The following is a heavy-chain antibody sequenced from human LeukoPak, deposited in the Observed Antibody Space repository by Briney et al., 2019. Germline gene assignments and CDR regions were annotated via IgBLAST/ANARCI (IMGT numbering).Heavy chain of an antibody. CDR2: INPNSGGT. D-gene: IGHD2-2*01. CDR3: ARDIVVPAARLGFDP. J-gene: IGHJ5*02. CDR1: GYTFTGYY. V-gene: IGHV1-2*02. Sequence: ASVKVSCKASGYTFTGYYMHWVRQAPGQGLEWMGWINPNSGGTNYAQKFQGRVTMTRDTSISTAYMELSRLRSDGTAVYYCARDIVVPAARLGFDPWGQGTLVTVSS.